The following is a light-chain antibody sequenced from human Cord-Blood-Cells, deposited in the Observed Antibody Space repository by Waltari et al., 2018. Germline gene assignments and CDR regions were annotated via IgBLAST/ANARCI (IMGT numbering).Light chain of an antibody. J-gene: IGLJ2*01. CDR1: TRYVGGYNY. CDR3: SSYTSSSTLV. Sequence: SALTQPASASGSPGLLITTPCTGTTRYVGGYNYVSWYQQHPGKAPKLMIYDVSNRPSGVSNRFSGSKSGNTASLTISGLQAEDEADYYCSSYTSSSTLVFGGGTKLTVL. V-gene: IGLV2-14*01. CDR2: DVS.